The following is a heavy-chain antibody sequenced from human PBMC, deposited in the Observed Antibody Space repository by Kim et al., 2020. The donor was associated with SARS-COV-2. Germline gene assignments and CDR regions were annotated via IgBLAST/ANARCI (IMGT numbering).Heavy chain of an antibody. D-gene: IGHD3-22*01. J-gene: IGHJ4*02. CDR3: VGSGYYDSSGYYQYFDY. Sequence: VQGRFTISRDNSKNTLYLQMNSLRAEDTAVYYCVGSGYYDSSGYYQYFDYWGQGTLVTVSS. V-gene: IGHV3-66*01.